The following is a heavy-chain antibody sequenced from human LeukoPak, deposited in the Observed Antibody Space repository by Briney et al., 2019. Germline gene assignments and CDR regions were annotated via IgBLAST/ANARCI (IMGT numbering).Heavy chain of an antibody. CDR1: GGSISSGSYY. CDR3: ARDMSYYDSSGRPLYYMDV. CDR2: IYTSGST. Sequence: ASETLSLTCTVSGGSISSGSYYWSWIRQPAGKGLEWIGRIYTSGSTNYNPSLKSRVTISVDTSKNQFSLKLSSVTAADTAVYYCARDMSYYDSSGRPLYYMDVWGKGTTVTVSS. J-gene: IGHJ6*03. D-gene: IGHD3-22*01. V-gene: IGHV4-61*02.